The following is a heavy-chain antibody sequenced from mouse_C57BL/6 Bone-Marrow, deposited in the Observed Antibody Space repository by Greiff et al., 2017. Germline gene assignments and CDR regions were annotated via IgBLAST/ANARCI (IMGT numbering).Heavy chain of an antibody. Sequence: QVQLQQPGAELVMPGASVKLSCKASGYTFTSYWMHWVKQRPGQGLEWIGEIDPSDSYTNYNQKFKGKSTLTVDKSSSTADVQLSSLTSEYSAVYDCARDYGNSAWFAYWGQGTLVTVSA. J-gene: IGHJ3*01. CDR3: ARDYGNSAWFAY. CDR1: GYTFTSYW. V-gene: IGHV1-69*01. CDR2: IDPSDSYT. D-gene: IGHD2-1*01.